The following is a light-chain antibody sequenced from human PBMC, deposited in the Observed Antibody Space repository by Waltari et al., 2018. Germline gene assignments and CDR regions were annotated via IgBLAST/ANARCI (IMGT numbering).Light chain of an antibody. CDR3: QSYDSSLRGPVV. Sequence: QSVLTQPPSVSGAPGQRVTISCTGSSSNIGAGYDVHWYQQLPGTAPKLLIYDNNNRPAGVPDRFSGSKSGTSASLAITGLQAEDEADYHRQSYDSSLRGPVVFGGGTKLTVL. CDR1: SSNIGAGYD. CDR2: DNN. V-gene: IGLV1-40*01. J-gene: IGLJ2*01.